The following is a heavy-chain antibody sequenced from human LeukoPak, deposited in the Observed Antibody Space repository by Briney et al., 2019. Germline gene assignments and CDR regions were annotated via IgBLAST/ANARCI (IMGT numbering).Heavy chain of an antibody. V-gene: IGHV3-30-3*01. CDR1: GFTFDDYA. CDR2: ISHGGNIK. J-gene: IGHJ5*02. CDR3: AREAGRYSSNIDWFDP. Sequence: GGSLRLSCAASGFTFDDYAMHWVRQAPGKGLEWLALISHGGNIKFYADSVKGRFTISRDNSKNTLYLEMNSLRAEDTAVYYCAREAGRYSSNIDWFDPWGQGTLVTVSS. D-gene: IGHD6-13*01.